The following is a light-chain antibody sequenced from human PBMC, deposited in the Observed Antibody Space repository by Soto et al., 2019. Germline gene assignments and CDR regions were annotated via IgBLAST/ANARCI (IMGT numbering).Light chain of an antibody. CDR2: GAS. Sequence: EIMTTQSPVTLSVSPGERATLSCRAIQSVSSSYLAWYQQRPGQAPRLLIYGASSRATGIPARFSGSGSGTEFTLTISSLQSEDFAVYYCQQYNNWPRGTFGQGTKVDIK. CDR1: QSVSSSY. V-gene: IGKV3-15*01. CDR3: QQYNNWPRGT. J-gene: IGKJ1*01.